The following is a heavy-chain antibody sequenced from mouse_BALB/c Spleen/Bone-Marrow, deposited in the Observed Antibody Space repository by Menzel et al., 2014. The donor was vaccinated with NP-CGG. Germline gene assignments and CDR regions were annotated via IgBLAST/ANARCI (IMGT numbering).Heavy chain of an antibody. J-gene: IGHJ4*01. V-gene: IGHV5-17*02. CDR2: ISSGSSTI. CDR1: GFTFSSFG. CDR3: ARSGVIITRAMDY. Sequence: EVKLMESGGGLVQPGGSRKLSCAASGFTFSSFGMHWVRQAPEKGLEWVAYISSGSSTIYYADTVKGRFTISRDNPKNTLFLQMTSLRSEDTAMYYCARSGVIITRAMDYWGQGTSVAVSS. D-gene: IGHD1-1*01.